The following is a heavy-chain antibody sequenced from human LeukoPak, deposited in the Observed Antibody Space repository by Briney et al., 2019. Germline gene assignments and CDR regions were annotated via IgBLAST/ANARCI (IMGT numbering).Heavy chain of an antibody. CDR3: ATTGYSSGWYLGY. D-gene: IGHD6-19*01. V-gene: IGHV4-34*01. Sequence: KTSETLSLTCAVYGGSFSGYYWSWIRQPPGKGLEWIGEINHSGSTNYSPSLKSRVTISVDTSKNQFSLKLSSVTAADMAVYYCATTGYSSGWYLGYWGQGTLVTVSS. CDR2: INHSGST. J-gene: IGHJ4*02. CDR1: GGSFSGYY.